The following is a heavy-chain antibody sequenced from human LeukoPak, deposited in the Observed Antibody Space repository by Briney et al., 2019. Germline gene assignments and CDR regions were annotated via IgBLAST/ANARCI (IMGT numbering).Heavy chain of an antibody. CDR3: ARGGSRGYSYVPLDY. D-gene: IGHD5-18*01. CDR2: INPNSGGT. Sequence: GASVKVSCKASGYTFTGYFMHWVRQAPGQGLEWMGRINPNSGGTNYAQKFQGRVTMTWDTSISTAYMELSRLRSDDTAVYYCARGGSRGYSYVPLDYWGQGTLLTVSS. J-gene: IGHJ4*02. CDR1: GYTFTGYF. V-gene: IGHV1-2*06.